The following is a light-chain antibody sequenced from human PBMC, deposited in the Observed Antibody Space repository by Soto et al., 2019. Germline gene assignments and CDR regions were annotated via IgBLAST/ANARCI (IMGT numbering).Light chain of an antibody. CDR2: GAS. V-gene: IGKV3-20*01. J-gene: IGKJ5*01. Sequence: DIVLTQSPGTLSLSPGERATLSCRASQSVDSSFLGWYQQKPGQAPRLLIYGASSRATGIPDRFSGSGSGTDFTLTISRLEPEDFAVYYCQQYGASLFTFGQGTRLEIK. CDR1: QSVDSSF. CDR3: QQYGASLFT.